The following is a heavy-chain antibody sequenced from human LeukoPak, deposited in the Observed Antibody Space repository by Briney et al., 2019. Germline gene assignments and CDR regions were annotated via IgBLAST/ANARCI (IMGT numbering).Heavy chain of an antibody. CDR2: INWNVGST. CDR1: GFTFDDYG. V-gene: IGHV3-20*04. CDR3: ARGWEAVAGFDY. J-gene: IGHJ4*02. Sequence: GGSLRLSCAASGFTFDDYGMSWVRQAPGNGLEWVSGINWNVGSTGYADSLKGRFTISRDNAKNSLYLQMNSLRAEDTALYYCARGWEAVAGFDYWGQGTLVTVSS. D-gene: IGHD6-19*01.